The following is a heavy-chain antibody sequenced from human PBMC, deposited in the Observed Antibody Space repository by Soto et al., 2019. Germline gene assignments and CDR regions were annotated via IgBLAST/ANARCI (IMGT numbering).Heavy chain of an antibody. CDR2: IVVNSGGT. CDR1: GFTLTSSA. V-gene: IGHV1-2*04. CDR3: ARDRRYYDSSGYYYDY. Sequence: GAPVKVPCKASGFTLTSSAVQWVRQARGQRLEWMGWIVVNSGGTNYAQKFQGWVTMTRDMSISTAYMELSRLRSDDTAVYYCARDRRYYDSSGYYYDYWGQGTLVTVSS. D-gene: IGHD3-22*01. J-gene: IGHJ4*02.